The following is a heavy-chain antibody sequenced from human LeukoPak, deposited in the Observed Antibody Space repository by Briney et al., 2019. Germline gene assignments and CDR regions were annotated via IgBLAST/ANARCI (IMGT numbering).Heavy chain of an antibody. CDR1: GFTFSNYG. V-gene: IGHV3-30*02. CDR3: ANYDFWSGYSHYFDY. D-gene: IGHD3-3*01. J-gene: IGHJ4*02. CDR2: IRFDGTTK. Sequence: GGSLRLSCAASGFTFSNYGMHWVRQAPGKGLEWVAFIRFDGTTKYYADSVKGRFTISRDNSKNTLYLQMKSLRTEDTAAYYCANYDFWSGYSHYFDYWGQGTLVTVSS.